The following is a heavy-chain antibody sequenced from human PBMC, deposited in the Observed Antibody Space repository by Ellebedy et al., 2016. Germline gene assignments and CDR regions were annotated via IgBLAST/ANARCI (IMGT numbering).Heavy chain of an antibody. CDR1: GYTFLTYG. CDR3: SREGYDVLTGYDY. J-gene: IGHJ4*02. CDR2: ISAYNGNT. D-gene: IGHD3/OR15-3a*01. Sequence: ASVKVSCKASGYTFLTYGLSWVRQAPGQGLEWMGWISAYNGNTKYGQKFQGRSTMTTDTSTSTAYMELRSVRSDDTAVYYCSREGYDVLTGYDYWGQGTLVTVSS. V-gene: IGHV1-18*01.